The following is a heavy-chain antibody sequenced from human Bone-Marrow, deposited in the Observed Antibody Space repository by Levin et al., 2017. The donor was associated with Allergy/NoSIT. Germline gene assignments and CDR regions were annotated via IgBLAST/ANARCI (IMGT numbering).Heavy chain of an antibody. CDR2: ISYDGSNK. CDR1: GFTFSSYG. D-gene: IGHD3-9*01. J-gene: IGHJ3*02. V-gene: IGHV3-30*18. Sequence: GSLRLSCAASGFTFSSYGMHWVRQAPGKGLEWVAVISYDGSNKYYADSVKGRFTISRDNSKNTLYLQMNSLRAEDTAVYYCAKIRWREARRYFDWLLSDVHAFDIWGQGTMVTVSS. CDR3: AKIRWREARRYFDWLLSDVHAFDI.